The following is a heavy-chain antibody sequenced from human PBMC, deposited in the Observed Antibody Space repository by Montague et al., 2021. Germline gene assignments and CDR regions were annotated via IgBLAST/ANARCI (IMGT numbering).Heavy chain of an antibody. CDR1: GDSVRCGIYH. J-gene: IGHJ5*02. Sequence: SETLSLTCSVSGDSVRCGIYHWGWIRQSPGKGLEWIGYICDGGSATYKTSLGSRVTMSLDTSSNQFSLNLMSATAADAAVYYCAAYYYGGGGRGSWGQGTRVTVSS. V-gene: IGHV4-61*01. CDR2: ICDGGSA. CDR3: AAYYYGGGGRGS. D-gene: IGHD3-22*01.